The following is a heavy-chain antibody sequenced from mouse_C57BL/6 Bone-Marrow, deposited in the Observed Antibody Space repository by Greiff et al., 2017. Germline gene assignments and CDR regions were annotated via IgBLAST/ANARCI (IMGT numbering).Heavy chain of an antibody. V-gene: IGHV1-19*01. CDR2: INPYNGGT. Sequence: EVQLQESGPVLVKPGASVKMSCTASGYTFTDYYMNWVKQSPGKSLEWIGVINPYNGGTSYNQKFKGKATMTVDKSSSTAYMEHNSLTSEDSAVYYCAPITTLVASYFDVWGTGTTVTVSS. D-gene: IGHD1-1*01. CDR1: GYTFTDYY. CDR3: APITTLVASYFDV. J-gene: IGHJ1*03.